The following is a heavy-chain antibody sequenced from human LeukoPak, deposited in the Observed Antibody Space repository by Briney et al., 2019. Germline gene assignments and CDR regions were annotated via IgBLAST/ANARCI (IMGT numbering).Heavy chain of an antibody. CDR2: ISSSSSYI. CDR1: GCTFSSYS. J-gene: IGHJ3*02. Sequence: PGGSLRLSCAASGCTFSSYSMNWVRQAPGKGLEWVSSISSSSSYIYYADSVKGRFTISRDNAKNSLYLQMNSLRAEDTAVYYCARESGNDAFDIWGQGTMVTVSS. CDR3: ARESGNDAFDI. V-gene: IGHV3-21*01. D-gene: IGHD4-23*01.